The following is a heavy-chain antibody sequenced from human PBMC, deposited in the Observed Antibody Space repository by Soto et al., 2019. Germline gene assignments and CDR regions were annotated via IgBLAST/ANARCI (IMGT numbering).Heavy chain of an antibody. V-gene: IGHV1-18*01. Sequence: QAQLVQSGAEMKNPGASVKVSCKASGYTFTSYGISWVRQAPGQGLEWMGWISGFNDDTNHAQKFQGRVTMTKGTSTSTAYMELRSLKFDDTAVYYCARSGSYYPARNWFGPWGQGTLVTVSS. D-gene: IGHD3-10*01. J-gene: IGHJ5*02. CDR2: ISGFNDDT. CDR3: ARSGSYYPARNWFGP. CDR1: GYTFTSYG.